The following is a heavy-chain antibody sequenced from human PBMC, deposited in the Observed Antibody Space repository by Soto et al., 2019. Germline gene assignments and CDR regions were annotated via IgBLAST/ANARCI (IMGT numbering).Heavy chain of an antibody. V-gene: IGHV1-69*13. CDR2: IIPIFGTA. CDR3: ASLPGYRSSTSCYRDAFDI. D-gene: IGHD2-2*03. Sequence: SVKVSCKASGGTFSSYAISWVRQAPGQGLEWMGGIIPIFGTANYAQKFQGRVTITADESTSTAYMELSSLRSEDTAVYYCASLPGYRSSTSCYRDAFDIWGQGTMVTV. J-gene: IGHJ3*02. CDR1: GGTFSSYA.